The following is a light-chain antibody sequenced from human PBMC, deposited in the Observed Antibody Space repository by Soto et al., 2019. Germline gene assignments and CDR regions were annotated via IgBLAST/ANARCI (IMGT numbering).Light chain of an antibody. Sequence: QSVLTQPASGSGSPGQSITISCTGTSSDVGGYNYVSWYQQHPGKAPKLMIYEVSKWPSGVSDRFSGSMSGNTASLTISGLQAEDEADYYCSSYTSNSTPYVFGTGTKVTVL. CDR1: SSDVGGYNY. CDR2: EVS. V-gene: IGLV2-14*01. J-gene: IGLJ1*01. CDR3: SSYTSNSTPYV.